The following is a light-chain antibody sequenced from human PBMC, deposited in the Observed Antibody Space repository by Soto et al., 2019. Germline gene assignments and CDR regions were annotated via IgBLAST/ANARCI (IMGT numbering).Light chain of an antibody. J-gene: IGKJ1*01. CDR3: QQYGSSLTWT. V-gene: IGKV3-20*01. CDR2: GAS. Sequence: EIVMTQSPATLSVSPGERATLSCRASQSVSIVLAWYQQKPGQAPRLLIYGASSRATGIPDRFSGSGSGTDFTLTISRLEPEDFAVYYCQQYGSSLTWTFGQGTKVDIK. CDR1: QSVSIV.